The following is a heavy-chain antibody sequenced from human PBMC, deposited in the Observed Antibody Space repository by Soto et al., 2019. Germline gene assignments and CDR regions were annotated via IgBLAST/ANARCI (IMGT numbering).Heavy chain of an antibody. CDR3: ARLLWFGADYYYYYMDV. J-gene: IGHJ6*03. V-gene: IGHV1-58*01. Sequence: GASVKVSCKASRXNFTTSAVQWVRQARGQRFEWIGWIVTSSGNTDYAQKFQGRVTMTRNTSISTAYMELSSLKSEDTAVYYCARLLWFGADYYYYYMDVWGKETTVTVSS. CDR2: IVTSSGNT. D-gene: IGHD3-10*01. CDR1: RXNFTTSA.